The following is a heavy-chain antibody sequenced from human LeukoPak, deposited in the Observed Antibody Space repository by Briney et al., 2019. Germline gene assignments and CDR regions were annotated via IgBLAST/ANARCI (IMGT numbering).Heavy chain of an antibody. J-gene: IGHJ1*01. Sequence: GGSLRLSCAASGFTFSSYGMQWVRQAPGKGLEGVAVIWYDGSNKYYADSVKGLFTISRDNSKNTLYMPMNSLRAEDTAVYYCAKAPEQGGGYDDDEYFQHWGQGTLVTVSS. CDR2: IWYDGSNK. D-gene: IGHD5-12*01. V-gene: IGHV3-33*06. CDR1: GFTFSSYG. CDR3: AKAPEQGGGYDDDEYFQH.